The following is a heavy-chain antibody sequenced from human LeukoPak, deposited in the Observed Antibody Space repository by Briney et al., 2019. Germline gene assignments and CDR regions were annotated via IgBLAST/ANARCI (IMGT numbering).Heavy chain of an antibody. V-gene: IGHV4-34*01. J-gene: IGHJ4*02. CDR3: ARTAGDFWSGYYTAYYYFDY. Sequence: SETLSLTCAVYGGSFSGYYWSWIRQPPGKGLEWIGEINHSGSTNYNPSLKSRVTISVDTSKNQFSLKLSSVTAADTAVYYCARTAGDFWSGYYTAYYYFDYWGQGTLVTVSS. CDR2: INHSGST. CDR1: GGSFSGYY. D-gene: IGHD3-3*01.